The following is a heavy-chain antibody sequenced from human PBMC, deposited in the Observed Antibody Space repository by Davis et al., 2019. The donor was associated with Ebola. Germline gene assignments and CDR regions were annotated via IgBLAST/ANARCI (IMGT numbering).Heavy chain of an antibody. CDR2: IYPGDSDT. D-gene: IGHD2-2*01. CDR3: ARHGIVVVPAAVNWFDP. CDR1: GYSFTSYW. J-gene: IGHJ5*02. V-gene: IGHV5-51*01. Sequence: GESLKISCKGSGYSFTSYWISWVRQTPGKGLEWMGIIYPGDSDTRYSPSFQGHVTISADKSISTAYLQWSSLKASDTAMYYCARHGIVVVPAAVNWFDPWGQGTLVTVSS.